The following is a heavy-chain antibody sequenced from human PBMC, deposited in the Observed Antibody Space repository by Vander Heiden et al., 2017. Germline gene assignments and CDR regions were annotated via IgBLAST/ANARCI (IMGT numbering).Heavy chain of an antibody. CDR1: GFTFSSYA. Sequence: EVQLLESGGGLVQPGGSLRLSCAASGFTFSSYAMSWVRQAPGKGVEWVSAISGSGGSTYYADSVKGRFTISRDNSKNTLYLQMNSLRAEDTAVYYCAKFPTMVRGVRSFDYWGQGTLVTVSS. D-gene: IGHD3-10*01. J-gene: IGHJ4*02. V-gene: IGHV3-23*01. CDR2: ISGSGGST. CDR3: AKFPTMVRGVRSFDY.